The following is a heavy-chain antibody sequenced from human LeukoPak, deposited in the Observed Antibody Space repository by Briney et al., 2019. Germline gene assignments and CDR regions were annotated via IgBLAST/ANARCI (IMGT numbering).Heavy chain of an antibody. J-gene: IGHJ4*02. Sequence: PSETLSLTCTASGGSVSSDISYWSWIRQPPGKGLEWIGYISYSGSTNYNLSLKSRFTISVDTSKNQFSLKLSSVTAADTAVYYCARDRGDSSGYFTYWGQGTLVTVSS. V-gene: IGHV4-61*01. CDR3: ARDRGDSSGYFTY. CDR2: ISYSGST. CDR1: GGSVSSDISY. D-gene: IGHD3-22*01.